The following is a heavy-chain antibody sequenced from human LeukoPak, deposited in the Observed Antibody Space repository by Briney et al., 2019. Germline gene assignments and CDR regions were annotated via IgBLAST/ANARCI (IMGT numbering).Heavy chain of an antibody. CDR3: AKRRCSGGSCYGEIDFDY. J-gene: IGHJ4*02. CDR1: GFTFSSYA. CDR2: ISGSGGST. Sequence: GGSLRLSCAASGFTFSSYAMSWVRQAPGKGLEWVSAISGSGGSTYYADSVKGRFTISRDNSKNTLYLQMNSLRAEDTAVYYCAKRRCSGGSCYGEIDFDYWGQGTLVTVSS. D-gene: IGHD2-15*01. V-gene: IGHV3-23*01.